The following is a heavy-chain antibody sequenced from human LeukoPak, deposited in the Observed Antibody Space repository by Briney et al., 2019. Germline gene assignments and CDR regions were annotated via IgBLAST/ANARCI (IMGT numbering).Heavy chain of an antibody. Sequence: GGSLRLSCAASGFTFSNYEMNWVRQDPGKGLEWVSYISSSSRTIYYADSVKGRFTISRDNAKSSLYLQMNSLRAEDTAVYYCARDEQLAFQDWGQGTLVTVSS. CDR1: GFTFSNYE. D-gene: IGHD6-13*01. V-gene: IGHV3-48*03. J-gene: IGHJ4*02. CDR3: ARDEQLAFQD. CDR2: ISSSSRTI.